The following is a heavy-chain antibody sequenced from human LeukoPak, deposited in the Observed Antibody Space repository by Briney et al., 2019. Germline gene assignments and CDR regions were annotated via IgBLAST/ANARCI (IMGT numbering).Heavy chain of an antibody. CDR1: GYSISSGYY. Sequence: SETLSLTCAVSGYSISSGYYWGWIRQPPGKGLEWIGRIYTSGSTNYNPSLKSRVTISVDTSKNQFSLKLSSVTAADTAVYYCAGGGRYYTMDYWGQGTLVTVSS. J-gene: IGHJ4*02. CDR3: AGGGRYYTMDY. D-gene: IGHD3-3*01. V-gene: IGHV4-38-2*01. CDR2: IYTSGST.